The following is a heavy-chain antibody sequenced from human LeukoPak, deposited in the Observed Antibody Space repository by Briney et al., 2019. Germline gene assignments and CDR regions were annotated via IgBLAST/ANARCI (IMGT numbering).Heavy chain of an antibody. CDR3: ATRPVLLWFGESHGAVDY. CDR1: GFTFSSYG. J-gene: IGHJ4*02. Sequence: GGSLRLSCAASGFTFSSYGMHWVRQAPGKGLEWVAVISYDGSNKYYADSVKGRFTISRDNSKNTLYLQMNSLRVEDTAVYYCATRPVLLWFGESHGAVDYWGQGTLVTVSS. V-gene: IGHV3-30*19. D-gene: IGHD3-10*01. CDR2: ISYDGSNK.